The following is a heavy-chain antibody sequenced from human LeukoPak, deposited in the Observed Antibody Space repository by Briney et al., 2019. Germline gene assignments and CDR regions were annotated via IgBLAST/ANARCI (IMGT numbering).Heavy chain of an antibody. CDR1: GFTFDDYA. J-gene: IGHJ6*03. CDR2: ISWNSGSI. CDR3: AKDSWLRGYSYGSPGYMDV. D-gene: IGHD5-18*01. Sequence: GGSLRLSCAASGFTFDDYAMHWVRQAPGKGLEWVSGISWNSGSIGYADSVKGRFTISRDNAKNSLYLQMNSLRAEDMALYYCAKDSWLRGYSYGSPGYMDVWGKGTTVTVSS. V-gene: IGHV3-9*03.